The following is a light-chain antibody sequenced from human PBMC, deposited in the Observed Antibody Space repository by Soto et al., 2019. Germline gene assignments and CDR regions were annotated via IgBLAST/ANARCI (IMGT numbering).Light chain of an antibody. Sequence: QSALTQPASVSGSPGQSIAISCTGTSSDVGGYNYVSWYQRHPGKAPKLMIYEVSNRPSGFSNRFSGSKSGNTASLTISGLQAEDEADYYCSSYTTSSTHWVFGGGPKLTVL. J-gene: IGLJ3*02. V-gene: IGLV2-14*01. CDR3: SSYTTSSTHWV. CDR1: SSDVGGYNY. CDR2: EVS.